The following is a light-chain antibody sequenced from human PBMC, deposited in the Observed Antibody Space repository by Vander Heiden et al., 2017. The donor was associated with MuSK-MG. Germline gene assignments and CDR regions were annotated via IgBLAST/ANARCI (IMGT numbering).Light chain of an antibody. CDR3: QAWDSRLNYV. J-gene: IGLJ1*01. CDR1: KLETRY. CDR2: EDT. Sequence: SYQLTQPPSVSVSPGQTATITCSGEKLETRYACWYQQKPGQSPVLLIYEDTKRPTGIPERFAGSMAGNTATLTISGTQPVDEADYYCQAWDSRLNYVFGPGTKVTVL. V-gene: IGLV3-1*01.